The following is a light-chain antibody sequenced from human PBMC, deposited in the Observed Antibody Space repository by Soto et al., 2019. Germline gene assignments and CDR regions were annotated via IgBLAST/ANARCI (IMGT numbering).Light chain of an antibody. Sequence: EIVLTQSPATLSLSPGERATLSCRASQSVSSYLAWYQQKPGQAPRLLIYDASNRATGIPARFSGSGSGTDFTLTISRLEPEYFAVYYCQQRSNWPSITFGQGTRLEIK. CDR2: DAS. CDR3: QQRSNWPSIT. CDR1: QSVSSY. J-gene: IGKJ5*01. V-gene: IGKV3-11*01.